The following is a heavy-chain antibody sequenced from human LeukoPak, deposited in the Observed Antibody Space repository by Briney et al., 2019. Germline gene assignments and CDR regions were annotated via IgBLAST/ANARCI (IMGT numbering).Heavy chain of an antibody. CDR2: ISSSGSTI. Sequence: GGSLRLSCAASGFTFSSYEMNWVRQAPGKGLEWVSYISSSGSTIYYADSVKGRFTISRDNSKNTLYLQMNSLRAEDTAVYYCAKDFDHSGVYPWGQGTLVTVSS. CDR3: AKDFDHSGVYP. V-gene: IGHV3-48*03. J-gene: IGHJ5*02. CDR1: GFTFSSYE. D-gene: IGHD3-10*01.